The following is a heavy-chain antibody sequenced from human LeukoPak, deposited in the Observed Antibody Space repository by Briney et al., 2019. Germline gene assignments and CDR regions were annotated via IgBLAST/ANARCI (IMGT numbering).Heavy chain of an antibody. V-gene: IGHV3-23*01. D-gene: IGHD2-2*02. CDR1: GFTFNNYA. CDR3: VKGCSYTSCYTSDY. CDR2: ISGSGDST. Sequence: GGSLRLSCAASGFTFNNYAMTWVRQAPGKGLEWVSTISGSGDSTHYADSVKGRFTISRDNSKNMPYLQMNSLRVEDTAIYYCVKGCSYTSCYTSDYWGQGTLVTVSS. J-gene: IGHJ4*02.